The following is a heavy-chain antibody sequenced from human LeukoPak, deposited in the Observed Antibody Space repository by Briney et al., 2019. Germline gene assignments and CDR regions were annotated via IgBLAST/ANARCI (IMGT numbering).Heavy chain of an antibody. D-gene: IGHD3-3*01. CDR1: GYTFTNYD. CDR3: ARGVKDHYDFWSGYLYYYYYGMDV. V-gene: IGHV1-8*01. CDR2: MNPNSGNT. Sequence: ASVKVSCKASGYTFTNYDINWVRQAPGQRLEWMGWMNPNSGNTDYAQKFQGRVTMTRNTSVSTVYMELSSLRSEDTAVYYCARGVKDHYDFWSGYLYYYYYGMDVWGQGTTVTVSS. J-gene: IGHJ6*02.